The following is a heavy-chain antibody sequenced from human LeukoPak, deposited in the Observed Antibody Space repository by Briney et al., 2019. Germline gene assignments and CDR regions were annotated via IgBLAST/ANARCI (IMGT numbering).Heavy chain of an antibody. CDR1: GFTVSSNY. D-gene: IGHD6-19*01. Sequence: PGGSLRLSCAASGFTVSSNYMSWVRQAPGKGLEWVSVIYSGGSTYYADSVKGRFTISRHNSKNTLYLQMNSLRAEDTAVYYCARVIAVAGDPGAFDIWGQGTMVTVSS. V-gene: IGHV3-53*04. CDR2: IYSGGST. CDR3: ARVIAVAGDPGAFDI. J-gene: IGHJ3*02.